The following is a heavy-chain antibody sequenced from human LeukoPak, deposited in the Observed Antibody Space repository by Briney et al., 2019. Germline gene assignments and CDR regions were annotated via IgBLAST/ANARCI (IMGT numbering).Heavy chain of an antibody. V-gene: IGHV3-23*01. CDR3: AKASVAIPQYCNS. D-gene: IGHD2-2*02. Sequence: GGSLRLSCEASGFTFGNYAMNWVRQAPGKGLEWVSTISGTSSSTYYADSAKGRFTISRDNSKDTLFLQLNSLTAADTAMYFCAKASVAIPQYCNSWGQGTLVAVSS. CDR1: GFTFGNYA. CDR2: ISGTSSST. J-gene: IGHJ5*02.